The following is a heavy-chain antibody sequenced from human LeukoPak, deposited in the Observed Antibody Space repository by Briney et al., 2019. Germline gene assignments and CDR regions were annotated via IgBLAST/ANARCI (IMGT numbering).Heavy chain of an antibody. J-gene: IGHJ4*02. Sequence: SETLSLTCTVSGGSISSSSYYWIWIRQPPGMGLEYIGYIYYSGSSYYTPSLKSRVSISVDTSKNQFSLKLSSVTAADTAVYYCARVGHCSSTACSYRYFDYWGQGALVTVSS. CDR2: IYYSGSS. CDR1: GGSISSSSYY. V-gene: IGHV4-30-4*08. D-gene: IGHD2-2*01. CDR3: ARVGHCSSTACSYRYFDY.